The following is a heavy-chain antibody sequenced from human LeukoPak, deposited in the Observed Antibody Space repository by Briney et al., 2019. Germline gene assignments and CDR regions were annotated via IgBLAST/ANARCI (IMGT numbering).Heavy chain of an antibody. V-gene: IGHV1-2*02. J-gene: IGHJ5*02. CDR1: GYTFTGYY. Sequence: GASVKVSCKASGYTFTGYYMHWVRQAPGQGLEWMGWINPNSGGTNYAQKFQGRVTMTRDTSISTAYMELSRLRSDDTAVYYCARSYDSSGYYSHDPFNHWGQGTLVTVSS. CDR2: INPNSGGT. D-gene: IGHD3-22*01. CDR3: ARSYDSSGYYSHDPFNH.